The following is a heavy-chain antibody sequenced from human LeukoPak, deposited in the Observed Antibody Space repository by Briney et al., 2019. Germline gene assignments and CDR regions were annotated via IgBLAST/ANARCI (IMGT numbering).Heavy chain of an antibody. CDR1: GYTLTELS. CDR3: ATLPSDYYYYYGMDV. J-gene: IGHJ6*02. V-gene: IGHV1-24*01. CDR2: FDPEDGET. Sequence: ASVKVSCKVSGYTLTELSMHWVRRAPGKGLEWMGGFDPEDGETIYAQKFQGRVTMTEDTSTDTAYMELSSLRSEDTAVYYCATLPSDYYYYYGMDVWGQGTTVTVSS.